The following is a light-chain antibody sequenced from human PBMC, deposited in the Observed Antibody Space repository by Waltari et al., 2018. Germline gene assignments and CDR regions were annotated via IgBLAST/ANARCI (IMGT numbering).Light chain of an antibody. CDR2: GAS. Sequence: EIVMTQSPATLSVSPGERATLSCRASQSISFNLAWYQQKPGQAPRLLISGASTRASGVPARCSGSGSGTDFSLTISSLQSEDFAVYFCQQYNTGPPCTFGQGTKVEVK. CDR3: QQYNTGPPCT. CDR1: QSISFN. V-gene: IGKV3-15*01. J-gene: IGKJ1*01.